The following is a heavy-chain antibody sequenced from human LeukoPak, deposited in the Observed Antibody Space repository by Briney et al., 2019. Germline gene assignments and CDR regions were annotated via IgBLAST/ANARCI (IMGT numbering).Heavy chain of an antibody. CDR3: ARGRAVAGARAYY. CDR2: INHSGRT. J-gene: IGHJ4*02. V-gene: IGHV4-34*01. Sequence: SETLSLPCAVYGGSLSRYYWRWIRQPPRKGLEWVGEINHSGRTNYNPSLKSRVTISVDTSKHQLSLKLSSVTAADTAVYFCARGRAVAGARAYYWGQGTLVTVSS. D-gene: IGHD6-19*01. CDR1: GGSLSRYY.